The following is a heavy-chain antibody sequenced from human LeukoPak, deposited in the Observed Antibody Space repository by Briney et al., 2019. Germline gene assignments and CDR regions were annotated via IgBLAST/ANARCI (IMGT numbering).Heavy chain of an antibody. J-gene: IGHJ4*02. CDR1: GFTFSSYD. Sequence: VGSLRLSCAASGFTFSSYDMSWVRQAPGKGLEWVSAISGSGGSTYYADSVKGRFTISRDNSRNTLYLQMNSLTAEDTAVYFCAKDQSSGTYYDYWGQGTLVTVSS. D-gene: IGHD1-26*01. CDR3: AKDQSSGTYYDY. CDR2: ISGSGGST. V-gene: IGHV3-23*01.